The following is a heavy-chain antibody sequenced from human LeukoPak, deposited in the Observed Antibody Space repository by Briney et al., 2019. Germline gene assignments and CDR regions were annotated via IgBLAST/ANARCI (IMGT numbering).Heavy chain of an antibody. CDR1: GFTFSSYA. J-gene: IGHJ4*02. CDR2: ISGSGGST. V-gene: IGHV3-23*01. Sequence: PGGSLRLSCAASGFTFSSYAMSWVRQAPGKGLEWVSAISGSGGSTYYADSVKGRFTISRDNSKNTLYLQMNSPRAEDTAVYYCATQSSGWSNSFDYWGQGTLVTVSS. CDR3: ATQSSGWSNSFDY. D-gene: IGHD6-19*01.